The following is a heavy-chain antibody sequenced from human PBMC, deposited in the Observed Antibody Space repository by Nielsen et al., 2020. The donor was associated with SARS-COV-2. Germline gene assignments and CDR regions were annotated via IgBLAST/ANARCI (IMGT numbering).Heavy chain of an antibody. CDR3: ARDSSGYDHYNYGMDV. CDR1: GGSISSGGYY. J-gene: IGHJ6*02. V-gene: IGHV4-31*03. D-gene: IGHD5-12*01. Sequence: SETLSLTCTVPGGSISSGGYYWSWIRHHPGKGLEWIGYIYFSGRTCYNPSLKSRVTISVDTSKNQFSLSLRSVTAADTAVYYCARDSSGYDHYNYGMDVWGQGTTVTVSS. CDR2: IYFSGRT.